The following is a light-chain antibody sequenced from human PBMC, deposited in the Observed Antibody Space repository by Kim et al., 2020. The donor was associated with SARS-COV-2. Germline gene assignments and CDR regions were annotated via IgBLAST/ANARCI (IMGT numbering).Light chain of an antibody. CDR2: GAS. J-gene: IGKJ2*01. V-gene: IGKV3-20*01. CDR1: QSVSSSY. CDR3: QQYGTSPSMYT. Sequence: EIVLTQSPGTLSLSPGERGTLSCRASQSVSSSYLAWYQQKRGQSPRLLIYGASSRATGIPDRFSGSGSGTDFTLTISRLEPEDFAVYYCQQYGTSPSMYTFGQGTKLEI.